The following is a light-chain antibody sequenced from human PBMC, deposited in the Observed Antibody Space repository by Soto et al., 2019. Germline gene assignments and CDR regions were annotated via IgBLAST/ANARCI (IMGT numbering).Light chain of an antibody. CDR3: CSYTSGTSV. CDR1: STDVTGRNY. CDR2: EVT. Sequence: QSALTQPASVSGSPGQSITISCTGTSTDVTGRNYVSWYQQHPGKAPKVIIYEVTNRPSGISDRFSGSKSGNTASLTISGLQAEDEADNYCCSYTSGTSVFGTGTKLTVL. J-gene: IGLJ1*01. V-gene: IGLV2-14*01.